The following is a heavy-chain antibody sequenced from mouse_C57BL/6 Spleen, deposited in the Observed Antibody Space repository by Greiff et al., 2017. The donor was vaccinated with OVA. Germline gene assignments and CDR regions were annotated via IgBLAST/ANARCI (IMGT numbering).Heavy chain of an antibody. D-gene: IGHD2-2*01. CDR3: ARVWLRQGDY. Sequence: QVQLQQPGAELVKPGASVKLSCKASGYTFTSYWMQWVKQRPGQGLEWIGEIDPSDSYTNYNQKFKGKATLTVDTSSSTAYMQLSRLTSEDSADYYCARVWLRQGDYWGQGTTVTVSS. CDR2: IDPSDSYT. J-gene: IGHJ4*01. V-gene: IGHV1-50*01. CDR1: GYTFTSYW.